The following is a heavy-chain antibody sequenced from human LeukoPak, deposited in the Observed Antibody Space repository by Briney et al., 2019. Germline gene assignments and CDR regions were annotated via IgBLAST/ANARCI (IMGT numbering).Heavy chain of an antibody. V-gene: IGHV1-2*02. Sequence: ASVKVSCKASGYTFTGYYMHWVRQAPGQGLEWVGWINPKSGGTNSAQKFQGRVTMTRDTSINTAYMELSRVTSDDTAVYYCARDHHTSAYYFDPWGQGTLVTVSS. CDR3: ARDHHTSAYYFDP. CDR1: GYTFTGYY. CDR2: INPKSGGT. J-gene: IGHJ5*02. D-gene: IGHD1-26*01.